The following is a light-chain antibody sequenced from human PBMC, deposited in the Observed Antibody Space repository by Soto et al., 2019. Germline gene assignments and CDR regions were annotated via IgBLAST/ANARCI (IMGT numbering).Light chain of an antibody. V-gene: IGKV1-5*03. J-gene: IGKJ2*01. CDR2: KAS. Sequence: DIQMTQSPSTLSAAVGDTVTITCLAIQSISNWLAWYQQKPGQSPKLLIHKASTLESGVPSRLSGSGSGTEFTLTISSLQPDDFATFYCQQYDRFPYTFGQGTKQEIK. CDR3: QQYDRFPYT. CDR1: QSISNW.